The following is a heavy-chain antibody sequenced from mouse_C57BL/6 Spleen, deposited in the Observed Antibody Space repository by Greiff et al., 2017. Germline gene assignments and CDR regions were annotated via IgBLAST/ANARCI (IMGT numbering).Heavy chain of an antibody. D-gene: IGHD4-1*01. CDR3: VRDKTGTYYFDY. V-gene: IGHV10-3*01. Sequence: EVQLVESGGGLVQPKGSLKLSCAASGFTFNTYAMHWVRQAPGKGLEWVARIRSKSSNYATYYADSVKDRFTISRDDSQSMLYLQMNNLKTEDTAMYYWVRDKTGTYYFDYWGQGTTLTVSS. J-gene: IGHJ2*01. CDR2: IRSKSSNYAT. CDR1: GFTFNTYA.